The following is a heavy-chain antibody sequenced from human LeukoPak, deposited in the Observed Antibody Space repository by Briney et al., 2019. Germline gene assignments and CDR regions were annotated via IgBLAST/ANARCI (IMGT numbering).Heavy chain of an antibody. CDR1: GYTFTGYY. CDR2: INPNSGGT. J-gene: IGHJ3*02. CDR3: ARPYGGDCSRDYDAFDI. V-gene: IGHV1-2*02. D-gene: IGHD2-21*02. Sequence: ASVKVSCKASGYTFTGYYMHWVRQAPGQGLEWMGWINPNSGGTNYAQKFQGRVTMTRDTSISTAYMKLSRLRSDDTAVYYCARPYGGDCSRDYDAFDIWGQGTMVTVSS.